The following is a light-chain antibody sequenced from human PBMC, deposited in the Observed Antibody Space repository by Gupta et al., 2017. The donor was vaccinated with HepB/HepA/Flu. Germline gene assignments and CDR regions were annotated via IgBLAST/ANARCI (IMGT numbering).Light chain of an antibody. Sequence: QSALTQPRSVSGSPGQSITISFTGTSSDVGAYNYVSWYQHRPDRAPKLIISDVTQRPSGVPDRFSGSKSGNTASLTIAGRQAEDEDDYFCGAYAGTYVFGTGTKVTVL. CDR2: DVT. CDR3: GAYAGTYV. CDR1: SSDVGAYNY. J-gene: IGLJ1*01. V-gene: IGLV2-11*01.